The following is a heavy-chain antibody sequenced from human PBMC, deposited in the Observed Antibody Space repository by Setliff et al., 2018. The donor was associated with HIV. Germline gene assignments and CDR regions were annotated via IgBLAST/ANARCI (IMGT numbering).Heavy chain of an antibody. CDR2: IYTSGST. V-gene: IGHV4-4*08. J-gene: IGHJ4*02. CDR1: GGSIRSFF. Sequence: SETLSLTCTVSGGSIRSFFWSWIRQPPGKGLEWIGHIYTSGSTNYNPSLKSRVTMSVDTSKNQFPLTLSSVTAADTAVYYCARGRDKYGPIDYWGQGTLVTVSS. D-gene: IGHD3-10*01. CDR3: ARGRDKYGPIDY.